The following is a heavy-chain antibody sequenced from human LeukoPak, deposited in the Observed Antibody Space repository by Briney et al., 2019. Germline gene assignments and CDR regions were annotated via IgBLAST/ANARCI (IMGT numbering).Heavy chain of an antibody. Sequence: GGSLGLSCAASGFTFSSYSMNWVRQAPGKGREWVSYISSSSNTIYYADSVKGRFTISRDNAKNSLFLQMNSLRDEDTSVYYCARAVTVVTRGGLVFDYWGQGTLVTVSS. D-gene: IGHD2-21*02. CDR2: ISSSSNTI. CDR1: GFTFSSYS. V-gene: IGHV3-48*02. CDR3: ARAVTVVTRGGLVFDY. J-gene: IGHJ4*02.